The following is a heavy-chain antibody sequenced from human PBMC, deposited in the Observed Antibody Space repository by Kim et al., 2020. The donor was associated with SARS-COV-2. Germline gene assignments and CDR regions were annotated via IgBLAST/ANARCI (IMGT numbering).Heavy chain of an antibody. Sequence: SVKVSCKASGGTFSSYAISWVRQAPGQGLEWMGGIIPIFGTANYAQKFQGRVTITADESTSTAYMELSSLRSEDTAVYYCARVVGVSGYYYVWGSYRPYYFDYWGQGTLVTVSS. J-gene: IGHJ4*02. D-gene: IGHD3-16*02. V-gene: IGHV1-69*13. CDR1: GGTFSSYA. CDR3: ARVVGVSGYYYVWGSYRPYYFDY. CDR2: IIPIFGTA.